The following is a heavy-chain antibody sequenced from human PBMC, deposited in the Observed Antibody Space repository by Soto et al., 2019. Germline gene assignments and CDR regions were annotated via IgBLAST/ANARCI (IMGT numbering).Heavy chain of an antibody. CDR1: GYTFTSYA. Sequence: ASVKVSCKASGYTFTSYAMHWVRQAPGQRLEWMGWINAGNGETIYAQKFQGRVTMTEDTSTDTAYMELSSLRSEDTAVYYCAAFITMIVVVPYYFDYWGQGTLVTVSS. V-gene: IGHV1-3*01. CDR3: AAFITMIVVVPYYFDY. CDR2: INAGNGET. D-gene: IGHD3-22*01. J-gene: IGHJ4*02.